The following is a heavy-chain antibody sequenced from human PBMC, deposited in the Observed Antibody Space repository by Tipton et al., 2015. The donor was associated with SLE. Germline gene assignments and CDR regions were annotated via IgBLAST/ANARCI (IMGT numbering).Heavy chain of an antibody. D-gene: IGHD3-10*01. V-gene: IGHV4-34*01. Sequence: TLSLTCAVYGGSFSGYYWNWIRQPPGKGLEWIGEINHSGSTNYNPSLKSRVTISVDTSKNQFSLKLSSVTAADTAVYYCARDPRGGDAFDIWGQGTMVTVSS. J-gene: IGHJ3*02. CDR3: ARDPRGGDAFDI. CDR2: INHSGST. CDR1: GGSFSGYY.